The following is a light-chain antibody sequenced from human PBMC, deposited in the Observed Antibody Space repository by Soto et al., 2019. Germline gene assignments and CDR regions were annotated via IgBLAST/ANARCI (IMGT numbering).Light chain of an antibody. V-gene: IGKV3-20*01. CDR1: ESISSSY. Sequence: EIVLTQSACTLSWSAGERATLSWRATESISSSYLAWYQQKPGQAPRLLIYGASSRATGIPDRFSGSGSGTEFTLTISSLQSEDFAVYFCHQYNNWPRTFGQGTRLEIK. CDR2: GAS. CDR3: HQYNNWPRT. J-gene: IGKJ5*01.